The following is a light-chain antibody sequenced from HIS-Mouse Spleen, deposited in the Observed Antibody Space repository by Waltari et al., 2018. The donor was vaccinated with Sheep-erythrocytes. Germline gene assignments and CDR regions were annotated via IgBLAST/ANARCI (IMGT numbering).Light chain of an antibody. Sequence: QSALTQPASVSGSPGQSITISCTGTSSDVGSYNLVSWYQQHPGKAPKLMFYEGSKGPSAVSTRFSGSKSGNTASLTISGLQAEDEADYYCCSYAGSSTPWVFGGGTKLTVL. J-gene: IGLJ3*02. V-gene: IGLV2-23*01. CDR1: SSDVGSYNL. CDR3: CSYAGSSTPWV. CDR2: EGS.